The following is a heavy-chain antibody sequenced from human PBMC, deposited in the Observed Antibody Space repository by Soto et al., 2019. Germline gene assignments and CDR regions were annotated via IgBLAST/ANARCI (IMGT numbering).Heavy chain of an antibody. J-gene: IGHJ4*02. V-gene: IGHV3-23*01. CDR1: GFTFSSYA. D-gene: IGHD2-2*01. Sequence: EVQLLESGGGLVQPGGSLRLSCAASGFTFSSYAMSWVRQAPGKGLEWVSAISGSGGSTYYADSVKGRFTISRDNYKNTLYPQLNSLSAEDTAVYYCAKDLQCSSPSCQYYFDYWCQGTLVTFSS. CDR2: ISGSGGST. CDR3: AKDLQCSSPSCQYYFDY.